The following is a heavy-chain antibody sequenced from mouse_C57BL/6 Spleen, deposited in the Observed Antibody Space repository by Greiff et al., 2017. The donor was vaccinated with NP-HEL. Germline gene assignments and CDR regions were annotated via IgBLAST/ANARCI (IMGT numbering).Heavy chain of an antibody. CDR2: ISSGSSTI. CDR3: ARADYWYFDV. V-gene: IGHV5-17*01. Sequence: EVQRVESGGGLVKPGGSLKLSCAASGFTFSDYGMHWVRQAPEKGLEWVAYISSGSSTIYYADTVKGRFTISRDNAKNTLFLQMTSLRSDDTAMYYCARADYWYFDVWGTGTTVTVSS. J-gene: IGHJ1*03. CDR1: GFTFSDYG.